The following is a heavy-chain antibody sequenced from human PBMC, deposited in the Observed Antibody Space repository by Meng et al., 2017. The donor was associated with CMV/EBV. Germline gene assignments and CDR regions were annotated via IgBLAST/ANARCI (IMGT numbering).Heavy chain of an antibody. Sequence: GESLKISCAASGFTFSDYYMSWIRQAPGKGLEWVSYISSSGSTIYYADSVKGRFTISRDNAKNSLYLQMNSLRAEDTAVYYCARAPTDYFDYWGQGTLVTVSS. CDR3: ARAPTDYFDY. J-gene: IGHJ4*02. CDR1: GFTFSDYY. V-gene: IGHV3-11*01. CDR2: ISSSGSTI.